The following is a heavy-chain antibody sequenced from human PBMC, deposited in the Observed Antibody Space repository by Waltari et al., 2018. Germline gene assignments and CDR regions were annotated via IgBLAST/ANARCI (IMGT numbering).Heavy chain of an antibody. CDR3: ARDRSGSYQHFDY. CDR1: GFTFSSYS. V-gene: IGHV3-21*03. Sequence: EVQLVESGGGLVKPGGSLRLSCAASGFTFSSYSMNWVRQAPGKGLEWVSSISSSSSYIYYADSVKGRFTISRDNAKNSLYLQMNSLRAEDTAVYYCARDRSGSYQHFDYWGHGTLVTVSS. D-gene: IGHD1-26*01. J-gene: IGHJ4*01. CDR2: ISSSSSYI.